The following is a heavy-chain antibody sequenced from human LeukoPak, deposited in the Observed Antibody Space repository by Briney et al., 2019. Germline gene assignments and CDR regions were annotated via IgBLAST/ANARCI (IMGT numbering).Heavy chain of an antibody. D-gene: IGHD3-22*01. CDR3: ARFNYYDSSGYH. J-gene: IGHJ4*02. CDR2: IYYSGST. V-gene: IGHV4-39*01. CDR1: GGSISSSSYY. Sequence: SSKTLSLTCTVSGGSISSSSYYWGWIRQPPGKGLEWIGSIYYSGSTYYNPSLKSRVTISVDTSKNQFSLKLSSVTAADTAVYYCARFNYYDSSGYHWGQGTLVTVSS.